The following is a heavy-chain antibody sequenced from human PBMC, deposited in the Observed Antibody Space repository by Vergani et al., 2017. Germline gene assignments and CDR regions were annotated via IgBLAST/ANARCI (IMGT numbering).Heavy chain of an antibody. CDR1: GFSFGSYG. CDR3: VRDTRRYFLDSIGGGDSDSPPFVPAV. Sequence: QVQLVESGGNVVQSGTSLRLSCAASGFSFGSYGMHWVRQSPGKGLEWVAVISNDGGNKYYADSVKGRFTIYKDNTVDMLSLQMNSLRPDDTAVYYCVRDTRRYFLDSIGGGDSDSPPFVPAVWGLGTGVIVSS. V-gene: IGHV3-30*03. J-gene: IGHJ3*01. D-gene: IGHD2-21*01. CDR2: ISNDGGNK.